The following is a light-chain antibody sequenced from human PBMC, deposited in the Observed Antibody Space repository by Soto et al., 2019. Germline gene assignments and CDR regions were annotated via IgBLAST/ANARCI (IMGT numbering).Light chain of an antibody. J-gene: IGKJ2*01. CDR2: KVS. V-gene: IGKV2-30*01. CDR1: QGLVYSDGNTY. Sequence: VVMTQSPLSLPVTLGQPASISCRSSQGLVYSDGNTYLNWFQQRPGQSPRRRIYKVSTGDAGVPDRFDGSGSGTDFTLKISRVEAKDVGVYDCVQATHWPYTFGQGTKLDIK. CDR3: VQATHWPYT.